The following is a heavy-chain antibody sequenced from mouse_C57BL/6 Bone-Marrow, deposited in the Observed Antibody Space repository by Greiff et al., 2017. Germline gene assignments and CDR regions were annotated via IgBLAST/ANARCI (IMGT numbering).Heavy chain of an antibody. V-gene: IGHV1-81*01. CDR2: IYPRSGNT. CDR1: GYTFTSYG. D-gene: IGHD1-1*01. Sequence: QVHVKQSGAELARPGASVKLSCKASGYTFTSYGISWVKQRPGQGLEWIGEIYPRSGNTYYNEKFKGKATLTADKSSSTAYMELRSLTSEDSAVYFCARDYYYGYYYAMDYWGQGTSVTGSS. CDR3: ARDYYYGYYYAMDY. J-gene: IGHJ4*01.